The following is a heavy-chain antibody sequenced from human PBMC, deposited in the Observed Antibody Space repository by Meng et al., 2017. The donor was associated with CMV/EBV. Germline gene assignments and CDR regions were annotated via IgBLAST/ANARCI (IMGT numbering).Heavy chain of an antibody. CDR3: ARSDSSSTNYYYYGMDV. Sequence: SVKVSCKASGGTFSSYAISWVRQAPGQGLEWVGGIIPILGIANYAQKFQGRVTITADKSTSTAYMELSSLRSEDTAVYYCARSDSSSTNYYYYGMDVWGQGTTVTVSS. D-gene: IGHD6-6*01. CDR1: GGTFSSYA. CDR2: IIPILGIA. J-gene: IGHJ6*02. V-gene: IGHV1-69*10.